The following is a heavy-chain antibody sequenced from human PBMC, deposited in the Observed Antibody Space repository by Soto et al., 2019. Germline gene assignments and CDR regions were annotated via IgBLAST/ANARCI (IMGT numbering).Heavy chain of an antibody. CDR3: ARGSMTMVRGRLLCPAHFDY. CDR1: GGSFSGYY. CDR2: INHSGST. J-gene: IGHJ4*02. Sequence: SYTLSLTCAVYGGSFSGYYWSWIRQPPGKGLEWIGEINHSGSTNYNPSLKSRVTISVDTSKNQFSLKLSSVTAADTAVYYCARGSMTMVRGRLLCPAHFDYGGQGTLVTV. D-gene: IGHD3-10*01. V-gene: IGHV4-34*01.